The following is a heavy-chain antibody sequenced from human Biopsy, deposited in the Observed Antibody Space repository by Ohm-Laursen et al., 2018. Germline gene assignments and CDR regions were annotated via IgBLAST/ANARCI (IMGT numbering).Heavy chain of an antibody. D-gene: IGHD3-10*01. Sequence: SLRLSCTAPEFTFSNYWMHWVRHVPGTGLVWVARISGDGSRTNYADSVKGRFTVSRGNAKNSLYLEMNNLTVEDTAVYYCATDGAGSYNENWGQGTLVSVSS. V-gene: IGHV3-74*01. J-gene: IGHJ4*02. CDR1: EFTFSNYW. CDR2: ISGDGSRT. CDR3: ATDGAGSYNEN.